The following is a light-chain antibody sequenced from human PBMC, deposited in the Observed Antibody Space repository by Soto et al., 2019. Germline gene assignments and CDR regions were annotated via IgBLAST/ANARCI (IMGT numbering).Light chain of an antibody. J-gene: IGLJ1*01. Sequence: QPVLTQSSSASASPGSSVKLTCTLSSGHSSYIIAWHQQQPGKAPRYLMKLEGSGSYNKGSGVPDRFSGSSSGADRYLTISNLQFEDEADYYCETWDSNTRVFGTGTKLTVL. CDR3: ETWDSNTRV. CDR2: LEGSGSY. V-gene: IGLV4-60*02. CDR1: SGHSSYI.